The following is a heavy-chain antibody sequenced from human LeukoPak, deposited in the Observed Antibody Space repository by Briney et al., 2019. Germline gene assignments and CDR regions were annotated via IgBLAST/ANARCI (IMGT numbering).Heavy chain of an antibody. D-gene: IGHD3-16*01. Sequence: GGSQRLSCAVSGLTFNNYAMSWVRQAPGKGLEWVSAISKSGDHTYYAASAKGRFTIYRDNSKNTQYLQMNSLRAEDTAVYYCATSWGPDTSAFRWGRDGMDVWGQGTTVIVSS. CDR2: ISKSGDHT. CDR3: ATSWGPDTSAFRWGRDGMDV. J-gene: IGHJ6*02. V-gene: IGHV3-23*01. CDR1: GLTFNNYA.